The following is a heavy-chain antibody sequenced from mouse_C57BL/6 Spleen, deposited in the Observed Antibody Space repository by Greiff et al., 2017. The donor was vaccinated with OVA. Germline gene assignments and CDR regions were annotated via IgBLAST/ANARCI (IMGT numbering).Heavy chain of an antibody. Sequence: VQLQQSGPELVKPGASVKIPCKASGYTFTDYNMDWVKQSHGKSLEWIGDINPNNGGTIYNQKFKGKATLTVDKSSSTAYMELRSLTSEDTAVYYCARERDYYCSSYFDYWGKGTTLTVSS. D-gene: IGHD1-1*01. J-gene: IGHJ2*01. CDR3: ARERDYYCSSYFDY. V-gene: IGHV1-18*01. CDR2: INPNNGGT. CDR1: GYTFTDYN.